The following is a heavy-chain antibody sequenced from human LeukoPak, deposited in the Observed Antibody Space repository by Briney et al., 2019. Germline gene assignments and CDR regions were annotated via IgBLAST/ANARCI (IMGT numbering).Heavy chain of an antibody. V-gene: IGHV3-7*03. Sequence: GGSLRLSCAASGFTFSSYWMGWVRQAPGKGLEWVANIKQDGSEKYYVDSVKGRLTISRDNAKNSLYLQMNSLRAEDTAIYYCARDTAGNDYWGQGTLVTVSS. CDR2: IKQDGSEK. CDR3: ARDTAGNDY. D-gene: IGHD6-13*01. CDR1: GFTFSSYW. J-gene: IGHJ4*02.